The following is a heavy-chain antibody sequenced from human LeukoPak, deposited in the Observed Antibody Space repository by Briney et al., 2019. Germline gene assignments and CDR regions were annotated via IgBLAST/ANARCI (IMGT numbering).Heavy chain of an antibody. CDR3: VKAEYSYGYFSFDY. Sequence: GASLRLSCAASGFTFSTYAMSWVRQAPGKGLEWVSAISASGGSTYYADSVKGRFTISRDNSKNTLYLQMSSLRAEDTAVYYCVKAEYSYGYFSFDYWGQGTLVTVSS. D-gene: IGHD5-18*01. V-gene: IGHV3-23*01. J-gene: IGHJ4*02. CDR2: ISASGGST. CDR1: GFTFSTYA.